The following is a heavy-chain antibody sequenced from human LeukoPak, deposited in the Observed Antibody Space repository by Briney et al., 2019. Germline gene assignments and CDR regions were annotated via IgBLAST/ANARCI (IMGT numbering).Heavy chain of an antibody. CDR3: AEGGGYPRYYFDY. Sequence: GGSLRLSCAASGFTFSSYGMHWVRQAPGKGLEWVAFIRYDGSNKYYADSVKGRFTISRDNSKNTLYLQMNSLRAEDTAVYYCAEGGGYPRYYFDYWGHGTLVTVSS. D-gene: IGHD5-12*01. J-gene: IGHJ4*01. V-gene: IGHV3-30*02. CDR1: GFTFSSYG. CDR2: IRYDGSNK.